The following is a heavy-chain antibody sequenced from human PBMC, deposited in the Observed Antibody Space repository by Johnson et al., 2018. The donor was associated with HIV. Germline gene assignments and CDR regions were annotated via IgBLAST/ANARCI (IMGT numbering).Heavy chain of an antibody. D-gene: IGHD6-19*01. CDR2: ISYDGSNK. V-gene: IGHV3-30-3*01. Sequence: QVQLVESGGGVVQPGGSLKLSCVGYGFTFSNAWMNWVRQAPGKGLEWVAVISYDGSNKYYADSVKGRFTISRDNAKNSLYLQMNSLRAEDTAGYYCAREMGWEDAFDIWGQGTMVTVSS. CDR3: AREMGWEDAFDI. J-gene: IGHJ3*02. CDR1: GFTFSNAW.